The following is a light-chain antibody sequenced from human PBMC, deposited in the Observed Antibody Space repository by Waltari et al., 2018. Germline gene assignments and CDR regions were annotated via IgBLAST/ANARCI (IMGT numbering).Light chain of an antibody. CDR2: RNN. CDR3: AAWDDSLSGRV. J-gene: IGLJ3*02. Sequence: QSVLTQPPSASGTPGQRVTISCSGSSSNLGRTYLYWYQQLPGAAPKLLIYRNNQRPSGAPDRFSGSKSGTSASLAISGLRSEDEADYYCAAWDDSLSGRVFGGGTKLTVL. V-gene: IGLV1-47*01. CDR1: SSNLGRTY.